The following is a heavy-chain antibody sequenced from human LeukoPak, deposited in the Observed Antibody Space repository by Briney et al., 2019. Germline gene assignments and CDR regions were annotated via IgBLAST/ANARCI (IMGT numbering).Heavy chain of an antibody. J-gene: IGHJ4*02. CDR1: GFTFSSYS. Sequence: GGSLRLSCAASGFTFSSYSMNWVRQAPGKGLEWVSSISSSTYIYYADSVKGRFTISRDNAKNSLYLQMNSLRAEDTAVYYCASDPQDSGSYVDYWGQGTLVTVSS. CDR3: ASDPQDSGSYVDY. D-gene: IGHD1-26*01. V-gene: IGHV3-21*01. CDR2: ISSSTYI.